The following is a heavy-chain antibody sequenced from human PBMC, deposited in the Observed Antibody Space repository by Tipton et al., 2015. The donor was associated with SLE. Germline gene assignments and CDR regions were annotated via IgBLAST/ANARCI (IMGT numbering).Heavy chain of an antibody. CDR1: GGSFSGYY. CDR2: INHSGST. Sequence: TLSLTCAVYGGSFSGYYWSWIRQPPGKGLEWIGEINHSGSTNYNPSLKSRVTISVDTSKNQFSLKLSSVTAADTAVYYCAKDSIRAGSFDYWGQGTLVTVSS. CDR3: AKDSIRAGSFDY. D-gene: IGHD6-13*01. V-gene: IGHV4-34*01. J-gene: IGHJ4*02.